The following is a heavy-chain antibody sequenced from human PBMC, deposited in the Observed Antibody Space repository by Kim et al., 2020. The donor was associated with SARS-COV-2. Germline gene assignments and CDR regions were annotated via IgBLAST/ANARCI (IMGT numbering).Heavy chain of an antibody. CDR2: IYYSGST. V-gene: IGHV4-59*13. Sequence: SETLSLTCTVSGGSISSYYWSWIRQPPGKGLEWIGYIYYSGSTNYNPSLKSRVTISVDTSKNQFSLKLSSVTAADTAVYYCARVPSTYYDILTGYSPLGWFDPWGQGTLVTVSS. D-gene: IGHD3-9*01. J-gene: IGHJ5*02. CDR3: ARVPSTYYDILTGYSPLGWFDP. CDR1: GGSISSYY.